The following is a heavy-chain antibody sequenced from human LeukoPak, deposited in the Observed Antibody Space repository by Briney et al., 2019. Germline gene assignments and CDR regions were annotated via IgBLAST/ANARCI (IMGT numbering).Heavy chain of an antibody. CDR3: ARVSSSGYFTYYYYYGMDV. V-gene: IGHV4-59*01. CDR1: GGSFSGYY. J-gene: IGHJ6*02. D-gene: IGHD3-22*01. Sequence: ASETLSLTCAVYGGSFSGYYWSWIRQPPGKGLEWIGYIYYSGSTNYNPSLKSRVTISVDTSKNQFSLKLSSVTAADTAVYYCARVSSSGYFTYYYYYGMDVWGQGTTVTVSS. CDR2: IYYSGST.